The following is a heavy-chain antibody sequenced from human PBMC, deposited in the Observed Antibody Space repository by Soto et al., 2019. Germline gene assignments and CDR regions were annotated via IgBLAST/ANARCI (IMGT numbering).Heavy chain of an antibody. Sequence: QVQLVQSGAEVKKPGSSVKVSCKASGGTFSSYAISWVRQAPGQGLEWMGGIIPIFGTANYAQKSQGIVTIPADESTITAYMELSSLRSEDTAVYYCARRHYDNYYYYGMHVWGQGTTVTVSS. CDR3: ARRHYDNYYYYGMHV. J-gene: IGHJ6*02. D-gene: IGHD3-3*01. CDR1: GGTFSSYA. V-gene: IGHV1-69*12. CDR2: IIPIFGTA.